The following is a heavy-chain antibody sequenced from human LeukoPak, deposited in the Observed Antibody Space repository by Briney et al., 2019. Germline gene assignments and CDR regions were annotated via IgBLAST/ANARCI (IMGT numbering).Heavy chain of an antibody. Sequence: GGSLRLSCAASGFTFSKFPMGWVRQAPGRGLEWVSAISASGDVTFYADSVKGRFTISRDNSKNTLYLQLNSLRAEDTAVYYCARSIAAAQNYYFYHYMDVWGKGTTVTVSS. J-gene: IGHJ6*03. CDR3: ARSIAAAQNYYFYHYMDV. D-gene: IGHD6-13*01. CDR2: ISASGDVT. V-gene: IGHV3-23*01. CDR1: GFTFSKFP.